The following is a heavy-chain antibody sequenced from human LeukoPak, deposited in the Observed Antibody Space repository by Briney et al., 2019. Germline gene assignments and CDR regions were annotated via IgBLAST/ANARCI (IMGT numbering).Heavy chain of an antibody. CDR3: ARDGKGRNRIGYYFDY. D-gene: IGHD3-10*01. J-gene: IGHJ4*02. V-gene: IGHV3-48*04. Sequence: PGGSLRLSCAASGFTFSSHWMNWVRQAPGKGLEWVSYISSSGSTIYYAASVKGRFTISRDNAKNSLYLQMNSLRAEDTAVYYCARDGKGRNRIGYYFDYWGQGTLVTVSS. CDR1: GFTFSSHW. CDR2: ISSSGSTI.